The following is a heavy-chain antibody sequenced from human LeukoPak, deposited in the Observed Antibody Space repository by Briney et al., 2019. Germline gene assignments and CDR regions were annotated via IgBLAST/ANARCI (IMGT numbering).Heavy chain of an antibody. D-gene: IGHD2-2*01. Sequence: SETLSLTCTVSGGSISSGSYYWSWIRQPAGKGLEWIGRIYTSGSTNYNPSLKSRVTISVDTSKNQFSLKLSSVTAADTAVYYCAREAIVVVPAAHYYMDVWGKGTTVTVSS. CDR3: AREAIVVVPAAHYYMDV. CDR1: GGSISSGSYY. J-gene: IGHJ6*03. CDR2: IYTSGST. V-gene: IGHV4-61*02.